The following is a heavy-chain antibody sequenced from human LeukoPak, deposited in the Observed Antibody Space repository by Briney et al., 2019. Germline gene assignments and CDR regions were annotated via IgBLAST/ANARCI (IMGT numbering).Heavy chain of an antibody. CDR3: AKSSGSVVVVAANDH. V-gene: IGHV3-23*01. CDR1: GFTFSSYA. D-gene: IGHD2-15*01. J-gene: IGHJ1*01. CDR2: ISGSGGRT. Sequence: GGSLRLSCAASGFTFSSYAMSWVRQAPGKGREGVSAISGSGGRTYYADSVKGRCTISRDNSKDTLYLQMNSLRAEDTAVYYCAKSSGSVVVVAANDHWGQGNLLTVSS.